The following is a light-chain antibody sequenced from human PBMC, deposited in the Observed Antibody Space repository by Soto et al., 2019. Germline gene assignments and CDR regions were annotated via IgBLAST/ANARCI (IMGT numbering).Light chain of an antibody. V-gene: IGKV3-20*01. CDR1: QSVSSY. CDR3: QQYGSSPTWT. Sequence: EIVLTPSPATLSLSPCERANLSVRASQSVSSYLAWYQQTPGQAPRLLIYDASSRATGIPDRFSGSGSGTDFTLTISRLEPEDFAVYYCQQYGSSPTWTFGQGTKVDI. CDR2: DAS. J-gene: IGKJ1*01.